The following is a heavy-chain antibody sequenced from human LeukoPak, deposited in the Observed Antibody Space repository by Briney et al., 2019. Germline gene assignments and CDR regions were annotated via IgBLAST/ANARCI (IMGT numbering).Heavy chain of an antibody. D-gene: IGHD6-19*01. J-gene: IGHJ4*02. CDR1: GGSISSYY. Sequence: PSETLSLTCTVSGGSISSYYWSWIRQPPGKGLEWLGYIYYSGSTNYNPSLKSRVTISVDTSKNQFSLKLSSVTAADTAVYYCARSARYGSGWAHYDYWGQGTLVTVSS. V-gene: IGHV4-59*01. CDR2: IYYSGST. CDR3: ARSARYGSGWAHYDY.